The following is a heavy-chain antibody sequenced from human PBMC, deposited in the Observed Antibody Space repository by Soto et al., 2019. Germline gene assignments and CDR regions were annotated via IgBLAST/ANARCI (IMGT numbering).Heavy chain of an antibody. CDR3: ASLAGDYYGSGSYYNVFPPRWGSGYGVYYYYYYMDV. J-gene: IGHJ6*03. D-gene: IGHD3-10*01. Sequence: SETLSLTCTVSGGSISSSSYYWGWIRQPPGKGLEWIGSIYYSGSTYYNPSLKSRVTISVDTSKNQFSLKLSSVTAADTAVYYCASLAGDYYGSGSYYNVFPPRWGSGYGVYYYYYYMDVWGKGTTVTVSS. V-gene: IGHV4-39*01. CDR2: IYYSGST. CDR1: GGSISSSSYY.